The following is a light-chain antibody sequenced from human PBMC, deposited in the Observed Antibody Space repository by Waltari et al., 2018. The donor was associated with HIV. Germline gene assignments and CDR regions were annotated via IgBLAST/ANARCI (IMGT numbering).Light chain of an antibody. CDR3: QSTDHDGTWV. Sequence: SYDLTQTPSVSVSPGQTARINCSRGALPKKYSSWYRQKAGQAPILLIYKEAERPSGIPERIWGSGSGTGVTLTITDVQAEDEGDYFCQSTDHDGTWVFGGGTKVTVL. CDR1: ALPKKY. V-gene: IGLV3-25*03. CDR2: KEA. J-gene: IGLJ3*02.